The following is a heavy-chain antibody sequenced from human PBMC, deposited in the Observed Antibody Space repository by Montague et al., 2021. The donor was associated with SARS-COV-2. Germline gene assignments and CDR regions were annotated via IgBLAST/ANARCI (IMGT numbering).Heavy chain of an antibody. CDR1: GFPFSSYS. J-gene: IGHJ4*02. CDR3: ARDVTMVRGVPFDY. Sequence: SLSLSLSASGFPFSSYSMNLVRQAPGKGLEWVSSISSSSSYIYYADSVKGRFTISRDNAKNSLYLQMNSLRAEDTAVYYCARDVTMVRGVPFDYWGQGTLVTVSS. CDR2: ISSSSSYI. V-gene: IGHV3-21*01. D-gene: IGHD3-10*01.